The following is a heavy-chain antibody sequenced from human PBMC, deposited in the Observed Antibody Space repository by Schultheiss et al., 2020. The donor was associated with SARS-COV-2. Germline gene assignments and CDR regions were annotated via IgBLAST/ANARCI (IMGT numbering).Heavy chain of an antibody. Sequence: GGSLRLSCAASGFTFSSYAMSWVRQAPGKGLEWVSAISGSGVSTYYADSVKGRFTISRDNSKNTLYLQMNSLRAEDTAVYYCAKDRGCSGGSCYYYYYGMDVWGQGTTVTVSS. V-gene: IGHV3-23*01. J-gene: IGHJ6*02. D-gene: IGHD2-15*01. CDR1: GFTFSSYA. CDR3: AKDRGCSGGSCYYYYYGMDV. CDR2: ISGSGVST.